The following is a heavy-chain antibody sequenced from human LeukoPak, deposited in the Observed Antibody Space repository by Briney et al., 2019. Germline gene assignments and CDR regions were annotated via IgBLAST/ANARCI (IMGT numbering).Heavy chain of an antibody. V-gene: IGHV4-38-2*01. CDR1: GYPISSGYY. J-gene: IGHJ4*02. CDR3: ARHSHHVTYYDFWSGYYTEGFDY. D-gene: IGHD3-3*01. Sequence: SETLSLTCAVSGYPISSGYYWGWIRQPPGKGLEWIGSIYHSGSTYYNPSLKSRVTISVDTSKNQFSPKLSSVTAADTAVYYCARHSHHVTYYDFWSGYYTEGFDYWGQGTLVTVSS. CDR2: IYHSGST.